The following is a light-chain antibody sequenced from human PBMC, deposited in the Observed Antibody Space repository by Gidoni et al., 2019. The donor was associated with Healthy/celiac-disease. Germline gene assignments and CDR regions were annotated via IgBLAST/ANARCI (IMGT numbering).Light chain of an antibody. Sequence: EIVLTHSPATLSLSPGERPTLSCRASQSVSSYLAWYQQKPGQAPRLLIYDASNRATGIPARFSGSGSGTDFTLTISSLEPEDVAVYYCKQRINWPWTFGQGTKVEIK. CDR3: KQRINWPWT. V-gene: IGKV3-11*01. J-gene: IGKJ1*01. CDR1: QSVSSY. CDR2: DAS.